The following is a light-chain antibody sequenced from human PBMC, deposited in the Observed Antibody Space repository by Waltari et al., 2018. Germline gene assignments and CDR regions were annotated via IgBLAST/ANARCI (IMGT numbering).Light chain of an antibody. V-gene: IGLV2-8*01. Sequence: QSALTQPPSASGSPGQSVTISCTGTSRDVGGYNYVPRYQPHPGKAPKLMIYEVSKRPSGVPDRFSGSKSGNTASLTVSGLQAEDEADYYCSSYAGSNNLVFGGGTKLTVL. J-gene: IGLJ3*02. CDR3: SSYAGSNNLV. CDR2: EVS. CDR1: SRDVGGYNY.